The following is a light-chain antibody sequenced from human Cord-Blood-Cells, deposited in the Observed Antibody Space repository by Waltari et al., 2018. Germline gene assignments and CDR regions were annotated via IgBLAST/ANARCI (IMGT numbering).Light chain of an antibody. CDR2: GAS. CDR3: QQYGSSPFT. J-gene: IGKJ3*01. CDR1: QSVSSSY. V-gene: IGKV3-20*01. Sequence: CRASQSVSSSYLAWYQQKPGQAPRLLIYGASSRATGIPDRFSGSGSGTNFTLTISRLEPEDFAVYYCQQYGSSPFTFGPGTKVDIK.